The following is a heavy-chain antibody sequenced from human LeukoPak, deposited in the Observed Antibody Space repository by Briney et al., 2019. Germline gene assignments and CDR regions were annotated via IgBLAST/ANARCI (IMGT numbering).Heavy chain of an antibody. J-gene: IGHJ3*02. CDR2: IYTSGCT. D-gene: IGHD3-10*01. Sequence: SETLSLTCTVSGGSISSYYWSWIRQPAGKGLEWIGRIYTSGCTNYNPSLKSRVTMSVDTSKNQFSLKLSSVTAADTAVYYCAATMVQGVQRVWDAFDIWGQGTMVTVSS. CDR1: GGSISSYY. CDR3: AATMVQGVQRVWDAFDI. V-gene: IGHV4-4*07.